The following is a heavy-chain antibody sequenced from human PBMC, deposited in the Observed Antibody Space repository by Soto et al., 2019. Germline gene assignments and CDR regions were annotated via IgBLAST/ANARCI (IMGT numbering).Heavy chain of an antibody. CDR3: ARVRQDIVVSRFDP. J-gene: IGHJ5*02. CDR2: IYYSGST. D-gene: IGHD2-2*01. CDR1: GGSISSYY. V-gene: IGHV4-59*01. Sequence: SETLSLTCTVSGGSISSYYWSWIRQPPGKGLEWIGYIYYSGSTNYNPSLKSRVTISVDTSKNQFSLKLSSVTAADTAVYYCARVRQDIVVSRFDPWGQGTLVTVSS.